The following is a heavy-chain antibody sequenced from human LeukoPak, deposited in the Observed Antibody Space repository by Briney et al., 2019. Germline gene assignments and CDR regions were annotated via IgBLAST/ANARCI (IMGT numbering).Heavy chain of an antibody. Sequence: SVKVSCKASGGTFSSYAISWVRQAPGQGLEWMGGIIPIFGTADYAQKFQGRVTITANESTSTAYMELSSPRSEDTAVYYCARAPAAGSLDDWGQGTLVTVSS. CDR1: GGTFSSYA. D-gene: IGHD6-25*01. V-gene: IGHV1-69*01. CDR2: IIPIFGTA. J-gene: IGHJ4*02. CDR3: ARAPAAGSLDD.